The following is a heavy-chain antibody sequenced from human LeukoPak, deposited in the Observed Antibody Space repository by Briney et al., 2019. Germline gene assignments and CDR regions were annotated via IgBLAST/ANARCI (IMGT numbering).Heavy chain of an antibody. CDR2: IYYSGST. J-gene: IGHJ6*02. D-gene: IGHD2-15*01. CDR1: GGSISSYY. Sequence: PSETLSLTCTVSGGSISSYYWSWIRQPPGKGLEWIGYIYYSGSTNYNPSLKSRVTISVDTSKNQFSLKLSSVTAADTAVYYCAKDYYYGTDVWGQGTTVTVSS. CDR3: AKDYYYGTDV. V-gene: IGHV4-59*01.